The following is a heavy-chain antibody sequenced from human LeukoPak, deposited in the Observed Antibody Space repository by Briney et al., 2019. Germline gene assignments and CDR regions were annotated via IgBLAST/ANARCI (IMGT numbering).Heavy chain of an antibody. J-gene: IGHJ4*02. V-gene: IGHV4-38-2*02. CDR1: GYSISSGFY. CDR3: ASDEEIKWFYY. CDR2: TYNTGKT. D-gene: IGHD3-22*01. Sequence: PSETLSLTCRVSGYSISSGFYWGWIRQPPGQGLEWIGTTYNTGKTYYNPSLNSRVTISIDPSKNQFSLRLNSVTAADTAVYYCASDEEIKWFYYWGQGTLVTVSS.